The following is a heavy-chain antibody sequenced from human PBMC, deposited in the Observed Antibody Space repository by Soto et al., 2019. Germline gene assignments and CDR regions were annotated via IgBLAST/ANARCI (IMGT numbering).Heavy chain of an antibody. CDR3: AKASDSSGWYEGYYFDY. J-gene: IGHJ4*02. V-gene: IGHV3-30*18. Sequence: GGSLRLSCAASGFTFSSYGMHWVRQAPGKGLEWVAVISYDGSNKYYADSVKGRFTISRDNSKNTLYLQMNSLRAEDTAVYYCAKASDSSGWYEGYYFDYWGQGTLVTVSS. CDR2: ISYDGSNK. D-gene: IGHD6-19*01. CDR1: GFTFSSYG.